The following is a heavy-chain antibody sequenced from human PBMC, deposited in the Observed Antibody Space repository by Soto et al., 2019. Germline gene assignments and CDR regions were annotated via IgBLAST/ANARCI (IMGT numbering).Heavy chain of an antibody. D-gene: IGHD3-10*01. V-gene: IGHV4-34*01. Sequence: SETLSLTCAVYGGSFSGYYWSWIRQPPGKGLEWIGEINHSGSTNYNPSLKSRVTISVDTSKNQFSLKLSSVTAADTAVYYCGRGLWFGDPGDYWGQGTLVTVSS. J-gene: IGHJ4*02. CDR1: GGSFSGYY. CDR3: GRGLWFGDPGDY. CDR2: INHSGST.